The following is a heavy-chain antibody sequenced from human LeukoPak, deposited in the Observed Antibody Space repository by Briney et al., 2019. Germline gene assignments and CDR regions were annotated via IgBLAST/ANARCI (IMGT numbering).Heavy chain of an antibody. CDR3: ARILRGYCSGGSCYDFNY. D-gene: IGHD2-15*01. V-gene: IGHV1-18*04. CDR1: GYTFTSYG. Sequence: ASVTVSCKASGYTFTSYGISWVRQAPGQGLEWMGWISAYNGNTNYAQKLQGRVTMTTDTSTSTAYMKLRSLRSDDTAVYYCARILRGYCSGGSCYDFNYWGQGTLVTVSS. CDR2: ISAYNGNT. J-gene: IGHJ4*02.